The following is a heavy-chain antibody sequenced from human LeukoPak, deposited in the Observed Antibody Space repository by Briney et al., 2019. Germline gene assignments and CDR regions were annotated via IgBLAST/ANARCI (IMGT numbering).Heavy chain of an antibody. CDR3: AKRGVVIRVFLVGFHKEAYYFES. J-gene: IGHJ4*02. CDR2: ISSSSSYI. D-gene: IGHD3/OR15-3a*01. CDR1: GFTFSSYS. Sequence: GRSLRLSCAASGFTFSSYSMNWVRQAPGKGLEWVSSISSSSSYIYYADSVKGRFTISRDNPKNTLFLQMNSLRADDTAVYFCAKRGVVIRVFLVGFHKEAYYFESWGQGALVTVSS. V-gene: IGHV3-21*04.